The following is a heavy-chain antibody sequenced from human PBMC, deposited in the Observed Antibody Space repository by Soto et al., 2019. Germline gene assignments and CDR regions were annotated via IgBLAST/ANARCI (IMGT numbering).Heavy chain of an antibody. V-gene: IGHV1-18*01. CDR2: ISAYNGNT. CDR1: GYTFTSYG. D-gene: IGHD4-17*01. CDR3: ARWVGYGGNSGYYFDY. Sequence: GASVKVSCKASGYTFTSYGISWVRQAPGQGLEWMGWISAYNGNTNYAQKLQGRVTMTTDTSTSTAYMELRSLRSDDTAVYYCARWVGYGGNSGYYFDYWGQGTLVTVSS. J-gene: IGHJ4*02.